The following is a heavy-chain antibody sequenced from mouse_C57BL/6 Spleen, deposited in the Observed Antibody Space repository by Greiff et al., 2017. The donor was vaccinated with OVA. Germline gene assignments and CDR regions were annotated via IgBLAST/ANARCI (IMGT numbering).Heavy chain of an antibody. D-gene: IGHD2-2*01. V-gene: IGHV1-52*01. Sequence: QVQLQQPGAELVRPGSSVKLSCKASGYTFTSYWMHWVKQRPIQGLEWIGNIDPSDRETHYNQKFKDKATLTVDKSSSTAYMQLSSLTSEDSAVYYCARLGGGVTTTNWGQGTTLTVSS. J-gene: IGHJ2*01. CDR3: ARLGGGVTTTN. CDR1: GYTFTSYW. CDR2: IDPSDRET.